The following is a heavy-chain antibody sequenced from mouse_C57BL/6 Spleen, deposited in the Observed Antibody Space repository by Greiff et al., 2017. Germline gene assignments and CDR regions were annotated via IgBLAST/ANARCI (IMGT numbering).Heavy chain of an antibody. D-gene: IGHD1-1*01. CDR1: GFSLPSSA. Sequence: VKVVESGPGLVAPSQSLSITCTVSGFSLPSSAISWFRQPPGKGLEWLGVILTGGGTNYNSALKSRLSISKDNSKSQVFLKMNSLQTDDTARYYCARNPLYYYGSSYGFDYWGQGTTLTVSS. CDR2: ILTGGGT. CDR3: ARNPLYYYGSSYGFDY. V-gene: IGHV2-9-1*01. J-gene: IGHJ2*01.